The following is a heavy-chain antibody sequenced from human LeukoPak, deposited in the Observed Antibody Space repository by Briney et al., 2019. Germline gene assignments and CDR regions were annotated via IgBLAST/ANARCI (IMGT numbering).Heavy chain of an antibody. D-gene: IGHD2-2*01. CDR2: ISFDGVSK. V-gene: IGHV3-30*18. Sequence: GGSLRLSCAASGFTFKSYGMHWVRQAPGKGLEWVAVISFDGVSKYYADSVKGRFTISRDNSKNTLYLQMNTLRVEDRAVYFCAKDQRTMTRRMDVWGQGTAVIVSS. CDR1: GFTFKSYG. CDR3: AKDQRTMTRRMDV. J-gene: IGHJ6*02.